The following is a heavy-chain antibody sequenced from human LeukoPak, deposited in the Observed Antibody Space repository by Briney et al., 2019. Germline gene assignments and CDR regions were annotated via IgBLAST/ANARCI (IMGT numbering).Heavy chain of an antibody. D-gene: IGHD3-22*01. CDR2: ISPSGGNT. CDR1: GYTFTSYY. Sequence: ASVKVSCKASGYTFTSYYMHWVRQAPGQGLEWMGRISPSGGNTNYAQKFQGRVTMTRDMSTITVYMELSSLRSEDSAVYYCAGPKGQSGSSGFYYWGQGTLVTVSS. CDR3: AGPKGQSGSSGFYY. V-gene: IGHV1-46*01. J-gene: IGHJ4*02.